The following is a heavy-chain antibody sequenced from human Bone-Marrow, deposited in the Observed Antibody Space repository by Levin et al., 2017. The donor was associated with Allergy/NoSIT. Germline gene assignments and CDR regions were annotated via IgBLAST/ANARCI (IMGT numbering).Heavy chain of an antibody. CDR2: TRNKADRYTT. Sequence: QAGGSLRLSCAASGFTFSDHNMDWVRQAPGKGLEWVARTRNKADRYTTEYAPSVKGRFTISRDDSKNSVFLQMNSLKTEDTAVYYCARVRGGQILSGWGQGTLVTVSS. V-gene: IGHV3-72*01. CDR1: GFTFSDHN. CDR3: ARVRGGQILSG. D-gene: IGHD3-10*01. J-gene: IGHJ4*02.